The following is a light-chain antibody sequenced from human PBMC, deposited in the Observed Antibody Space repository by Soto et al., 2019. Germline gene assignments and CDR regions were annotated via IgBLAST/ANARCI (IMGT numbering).Light chain of an antibody. Sequence: AIQLTHAPSSLSASVGDRVTITCRASQGISSALAWYQQKPGKAPKLLIYDASSLESGVPSRFSGSGSGTDFTLSISSLQPEDFATYYCQQFNSYLALTCGGGTKVEIK. V-gene: IGKV1-13*02. CDR2: DAS. J-gene: IGKJ4*01. CDR1: QGISSA. CDR3: QQFNSYLALT.